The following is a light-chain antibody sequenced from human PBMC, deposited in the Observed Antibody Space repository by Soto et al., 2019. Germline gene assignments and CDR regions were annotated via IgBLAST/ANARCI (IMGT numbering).Light chain of an antibody. CDR1: QGISSY. Sequence: DIQLTQSPSFLSASVGDRVTITCRASQGISSYLAWYQQKPGKAPKLLIYAASTLQGGVPSRFSGSGSGTEFTLTISSLQPEDFATYYCQQLNSYPPTFGQGTRLEIK. CDR2: AAS. CDR3: QQLNSYPPT. J-gene: IGKJ5*01. V-gene: IGKV1-9*01.